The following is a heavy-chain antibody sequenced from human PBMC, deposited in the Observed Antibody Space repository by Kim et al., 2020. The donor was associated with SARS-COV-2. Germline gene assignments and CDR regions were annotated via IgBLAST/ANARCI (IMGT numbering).Heavy chain of an antibody. CDR2: ISYDGSNK. CDR1: GFTFSSYA. CDR3: ARSSRYDSSGYDY. D-gene: IGHD3-22*01. V-gene: IGHV3-30*04. J-gene: IGHJ4*02. Sequence: GGSLRLSCAASGFTFSSYAMHWVRQAPGKGLEWVAVISYDGSNKYYADSVKGRFTISRDNSKNTLYLQMNSLRAEDTAVYYCARSSRYDSSGYDYWGQGT.